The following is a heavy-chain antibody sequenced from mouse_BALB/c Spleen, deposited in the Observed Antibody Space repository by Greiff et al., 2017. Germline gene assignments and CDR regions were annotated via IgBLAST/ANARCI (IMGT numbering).Heavy chain of an antibody. V-gene: IGHV1-82*01. D-gene: IGHD2-3*01. J-gene: IGHJ2*01. Sequence: QVQLQQSGPELVKPGASVKISCKASGYAFSSSWMNWVKQRPGQGLEWIGRIYPGDGDTNYNGKFKGKATLTADKSSSTAYMQLSSLTSVDSAVYFCARAGMIMSLYYFDYWGQGTTLTVSS. CDR2: IYPGDGDT. CDR3: ARAGMIMSLYYFDY. CDR1: GYAFSSSW.